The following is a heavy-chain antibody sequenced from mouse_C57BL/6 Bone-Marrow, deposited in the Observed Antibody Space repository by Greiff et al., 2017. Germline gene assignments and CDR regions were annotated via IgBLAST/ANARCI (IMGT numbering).Heavy chain of an antibody. CDR1: GFTFTDYY. V-gene: IGHV1-36*01. CDR3: AREGYSNYDAMDY. CDR2: VYPYNGGT. D-gene: IGHD2-5*01. J-gene: IGHJ4*01. Sequence: VQLKESGPVLVKPGPSVKISCKASGFTFTDYYMHWVKQSHGKSLEWIGLVYPYNGGTSYNQKFKGKATLTVDTSSSTAYMELNSRTSEDSAVYYCAREGYSNYDAMDYWGQGTSATVSA.